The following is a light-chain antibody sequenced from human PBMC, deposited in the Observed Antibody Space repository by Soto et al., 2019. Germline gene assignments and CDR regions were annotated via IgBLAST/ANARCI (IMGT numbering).Light chain of an antibody. CDR1: SSDVGGYNY. CDR2: EVS. J-gene: IGLJ1*01. Sequence: QSVLTQPASVSGSPGQSITISCTGTSSDVGGYNYVSWYQQHPGKAPKLMIYEVSNRPSGVPNRFSGSKSGNTASLTISELQAEDEADYYCSSKTSSRTPFVFGTGTKVTVL. CDR3: SSKTSSRTPFV. V-gene: IGLV2-14*01.